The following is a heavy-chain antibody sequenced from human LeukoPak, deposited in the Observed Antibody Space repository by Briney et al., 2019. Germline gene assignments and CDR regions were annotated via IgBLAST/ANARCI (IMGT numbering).Heavy chain of an antibody. J-gene: IGHJ6*02. CDR1: GFTFSSYA. CDR2: ISYDGSNK. V-gene: IGHV3-30*09. CDR3: ARDYYGMDV. Sequence: GGSLRLSCAASGFTFSSYAMHWVRQAPGKGLEWVAVISYDGSNKYYADSVKGRFAISRDNSKNTLYLQMNSLRAEDTAVYYCARDYYGMDVWGQGTTVTVSS.